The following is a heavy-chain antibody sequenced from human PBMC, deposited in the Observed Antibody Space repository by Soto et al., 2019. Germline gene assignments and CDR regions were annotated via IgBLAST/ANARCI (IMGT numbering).Heavy chain of an antibody. J-gene: IGHJ4*02. D-gene: IGHD3-22*01. V-gene: IGHV3-23*01. Sequence: GGSLRLSCAASGFTFSSYAMNWVRQAPGKGLEWVSALSGSGGSTYYADSVKGRFTISRDNSKNTLYLQMNSLRAEDTALYYCAREGYYDSSSYYYLAPLDYWGQGTLVTVS. CDR1: GFTFSSYA. CDR3: AREGYYDSSSYYYLAPLDY. CDR2: LSGSGGST.